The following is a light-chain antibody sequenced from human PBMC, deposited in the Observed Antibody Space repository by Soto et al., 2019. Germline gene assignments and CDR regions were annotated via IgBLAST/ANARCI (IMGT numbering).Light chain of an antibody. J-gene: IGKJ1*01. CDR3: QKYDNWPQK. V-gene: IGKV3-15*01. CDR1: QSVRTN. Sequence: ETVMTQSPATLSVSPGEIATLSCRASQSVRTNLAWYQQRPGQPPRLLIYGASTRATGIPARFSGRGSGTEFTLTISSLQSVDFAVYYCQKYDNWPQKFGQGTKVDIK. CDR2: GAS.